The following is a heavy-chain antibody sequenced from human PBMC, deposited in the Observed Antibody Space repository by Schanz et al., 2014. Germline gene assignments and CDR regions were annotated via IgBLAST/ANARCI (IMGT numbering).Heavy chain of an antibody. Sequence: EVQLLESGGGLVQPGGSLRLSCVASGFTFSSYAMSWVRQAPGKGLEWVSIITGSGATYYADSVKGRFTISRDNSKNTLYLQMNSLSAEDTAVYYCAKRNHDMQSLPLDYWGQGTLVTVSS. J-gene: IGHJ4*02. D-gene: IGHD3-9*01. CDR1: GFTFSSYA. CDR2: ITGSGAT. V-gene: IGHV3-23*01. CDR3: AKRNHDMQSLPLDY.